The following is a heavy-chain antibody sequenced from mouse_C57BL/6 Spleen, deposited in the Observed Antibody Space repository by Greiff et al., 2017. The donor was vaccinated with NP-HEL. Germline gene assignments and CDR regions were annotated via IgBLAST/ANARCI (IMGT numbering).Heavy chain of an antibody. CDR1: GYTFTSYW. D-gene: IGHD1-1*01. Sequence: VQLQQPGAELVKPGASVKLSCKASGYTFTSYWMHWVKQRPGRDLEWIGRIDPNSGGTKYNEKFKSKATLTVDKPSSTAYMQLSSLTSEDSAVYYCARGRYGSRPAWFAYWGQGTLVTVSA. V-gene: IGHV1-72*01. CDR3: ARGRYGSRPAWFAY. J-gene: IGHJ3*01. CDR2: IDPNSGGT.